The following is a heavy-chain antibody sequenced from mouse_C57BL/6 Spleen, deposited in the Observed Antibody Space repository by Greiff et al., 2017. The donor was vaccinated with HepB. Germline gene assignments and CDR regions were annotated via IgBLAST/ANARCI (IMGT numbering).Heavy chain of an antibody. J-gene: IGHJ1*03. CDR3: ARYTTVVRYFDV. D-gene: IGHD1-1*01. V-gene: IGHV1-19*01. CDR1: GYTFTDYY. CDR2: INPYNGGT. Sequence: VQLQQSGPVLVKPGASVKMSCKASGYTFTDYYMNWVKQSHGKSLEWIGVINPYNGGTSYNQKFKGKSTLTVDKSSSTAYMQLSSLTSEDSAVYYCARYTTVVRYFDVWGTGTTVTVSS.